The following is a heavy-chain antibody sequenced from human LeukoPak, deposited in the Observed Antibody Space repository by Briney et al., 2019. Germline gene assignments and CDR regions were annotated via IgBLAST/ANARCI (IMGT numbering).Heavy chain of an antibody. CDR2: ISWNSGSI. D-gene: IGHD6-13*01. Sequence: GGSLRLSCAGSGFTSDDCAMHWVRQAPGKGLEWVSGISWNSGSIGYADSVKGRFTISRDNAKNSLYLQMNSLRAEDTAVYYCARGDRGSSWFFGDYWGQGTLVTVSS. CDR1: GFTSDDCA. V-gene: IGHV3-9*02. J-gene: IGHJ4*02. CDR3: ARGDRGSSWFFGDY.